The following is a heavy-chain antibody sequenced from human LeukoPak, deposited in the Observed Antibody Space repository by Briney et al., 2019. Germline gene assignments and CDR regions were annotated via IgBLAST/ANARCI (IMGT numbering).Heavy chain of an antibody. Sequence: PGGSLRLSCAASGFTFGESWMNWVCQPPGKGLEWVAAIKDDGSEKYHVDSVRGRFTISRDNAKNSLYLQMNSLGVEDTAVYYCATYSNWVAGDVWGQGTTVYVSS. D-gene: IGHD2-21*01. V-gene: IGHV3-7*01. CDR2: IKDDGSEK. CDR1: GFTFGESW. J-gene: IGHJ6*02. CDR3: ATYSNWVAGDV.